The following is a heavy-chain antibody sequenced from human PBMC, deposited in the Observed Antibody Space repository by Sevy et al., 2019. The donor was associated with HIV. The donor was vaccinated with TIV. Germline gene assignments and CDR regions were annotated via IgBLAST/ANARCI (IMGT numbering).Heavy chain of an antibody. CDR3: AREGLTDIVVVPAAIWFDP. D-gene: IGHD2-2*01. CDR2: INPNSGGT. J-gene: IGHJ5*02. V-gene: IGHV1-2*02. CDR1: GYTFTGYY. Sequence: ASVKVSCKASGYTFTGYYMHWVRQAPGQGLEWMGWINPNSGGTNYAQKFQGRVTMTRDTSISTAYMELSRLGSDDTAVYYCAREGLTDIVVVPAAIWFDPWGQGTLVTVSS.